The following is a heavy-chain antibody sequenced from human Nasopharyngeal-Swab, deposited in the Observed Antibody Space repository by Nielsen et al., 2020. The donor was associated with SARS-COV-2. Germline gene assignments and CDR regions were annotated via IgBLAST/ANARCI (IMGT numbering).Heavy chain of an antibody. D-gene: IGHD4-17*01. CDR1: GGSISSGGYY. Sequence: SETLSLTCTVSGGSISSGGYYWSWIRQHPGKGLEWIGYIYYSGSTYYNPSLKNRVTISVDTSKNQFSLKLSSVTAADTAVYYCARQFYGDYYFDYWGQGTLVTVSS. J-gene: IGHJ4*02. CDR2: IYYSGST. CDR3: ARQFYGDYYFDY. V-gene: IGHV4-31*03.